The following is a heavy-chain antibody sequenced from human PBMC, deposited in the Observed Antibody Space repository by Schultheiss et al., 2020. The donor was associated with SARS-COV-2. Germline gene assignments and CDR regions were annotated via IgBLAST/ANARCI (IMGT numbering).Heavy chain of an antibody. V-gene: IGHV2-5*08. CDR3: AHRLAVRGVPTNNNWFDP. J-gene: IGHJ5*02. D-gene: IGHD3-10*01. Sequence: SGPTLVKPTQTLTLTCTFSGFSLSTSGMRASWIRQPPGKALEWLALIYWNDDKRYSPSLKSRLTITMDTSKNQVVLTMTNMDPVDTATYYCAHRLAVRGVPTNNNWFDPWGQGTLVTVSS. CDR1: GFSLSTSGMR. CDR2: IYWNDDK.